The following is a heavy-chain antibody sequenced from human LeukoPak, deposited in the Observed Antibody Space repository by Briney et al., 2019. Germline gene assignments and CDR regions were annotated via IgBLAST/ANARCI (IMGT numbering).Heavy chain of an antibody. V-gene: IGHV3-30*03. CDR1: GFTFSTYG. CDR2: ISFDGKST. CDR3: ARDPMADFDY. Sequence: GGPRRLSCGASGFTFSTYGCHWGRQAPGTGLEWGAVISFDGKSTIYADSVKGRFTISRDNSKNTLFLQMNSLRSEDTAVYYCARDPMADFDYWGQGALVTVSS. D-gene: IGHD2-8*01. J-gene: IGHJ4*02.